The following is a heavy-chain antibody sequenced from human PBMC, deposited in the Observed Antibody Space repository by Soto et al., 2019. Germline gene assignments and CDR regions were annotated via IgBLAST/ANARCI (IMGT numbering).Heavy chain of an antibody. CDR1: GGSISSGGYY. CDR2: IYYSGST. J-gene: IGHJ4*02. D-gene: IGHD3-10*01. CDR3: ARGVTMVRGVIHTPYFDY. V-gene: IGHV4-31*03. Sequence: PSETLSLTCTVSGGSISSGGYYWSWIRQHPGKGLEWIGYIYYSGSTYYNPSLKSRVTISVDTSKNQFSLKLSSVTAADTAVYYCARGVTMVRGVIHTPYFDYWGQGTLVTV.